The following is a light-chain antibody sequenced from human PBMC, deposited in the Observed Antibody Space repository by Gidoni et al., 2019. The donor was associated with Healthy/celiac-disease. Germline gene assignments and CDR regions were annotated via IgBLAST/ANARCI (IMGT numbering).Light chain of an antibody. CDR1: QSVSSY. V-gene: IGKV3-11*01. CDR3: QQRSNWPPMYT. Sequence: EIVLTQSPATLSLSPGERATLSRRASQSVSSYLAWYQQKPGQAPRLLIYDASNRATGIPARFSGSGSGTDFTLTISSLEPEDFAVYYCQQRSNWPPMYTFXQXTKLEIK. J-gene: IGKJ2*01. CDR2: DAS.